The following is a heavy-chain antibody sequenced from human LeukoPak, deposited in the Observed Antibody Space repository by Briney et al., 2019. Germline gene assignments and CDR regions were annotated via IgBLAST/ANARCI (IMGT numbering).Heavy chain of an antibody. CDR1: GFTVSSNY. J-gene: IGHJ3*02. CDR3: AREPKAYYDSSGANAFDI. Sequence: GGSLRLSCAASGFTVSSNYMSWVRQAPGKGLEWVSVIYSGGSTYYADSVKGRFTISRDNSKNTLYPQMNSLRAEDTAVYYCAREPKAYYDSSGANAFDIWGQGTMVTVSS. CDR2: IYSGGST. D-gene: IGHD3-22*01. V-gene: IGHV3-53*01.